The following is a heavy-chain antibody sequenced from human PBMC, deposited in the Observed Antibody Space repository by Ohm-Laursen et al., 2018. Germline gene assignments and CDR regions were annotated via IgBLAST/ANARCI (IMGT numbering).Heavy chain of an antibody. V-gene: IGHV1-46*01. CDR3: ARTLPNDAFDI. CDR1: GYSFTSYY. J-gene: IGHJ3*02. D-gene: IGHD2-15*01. Sequence: ASVSASCTASGYSFTSYYVHWVRQAPGEGLEWMGMINPSGGSTRYAQKFQGRVTMTRDTSISTAYMELSRLRSDDTAVYYCARTLPNDAFDIWGQGTMVTVSS. CDR2: INPSGGST.